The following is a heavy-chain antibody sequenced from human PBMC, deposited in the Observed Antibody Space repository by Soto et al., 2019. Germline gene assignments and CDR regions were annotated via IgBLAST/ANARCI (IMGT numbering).Heavy chain of an antibody. CDR2: ISSSSSYT. V-gene: IGHV3-11*06. Sequence: GGSLRLSCAASGFTFSNYCMSWVRQAPGKGLEWVSYISSSSSYTNYADSVKGRFTISRDNAKNSLYLQMNSLRAEDTAVYYWAIVPDTAMVTSSYYLDDWGQGTLVTVSS. D-gene: IGHD5-18*01. J-gene: IGHJ4*02. CDR1: GFTFSNYC. CDR3: AIVPDTAMVTSSYYLDD.